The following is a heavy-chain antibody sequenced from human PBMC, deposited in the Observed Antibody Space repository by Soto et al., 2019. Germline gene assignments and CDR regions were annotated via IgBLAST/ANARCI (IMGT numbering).Heavy chain of an antibody. Sequence: SETLSLTCAVYGGSFSGYYWSWIRQPPGKGLEWIGEINHSGSTNYNPSLKSRFTISVDTSKNQFSLKLSSVTAADTAVYYCAKGPEYYFDYWGQGTLVTVSS. V-gene: IGHV4-34*01. CDR3: AKGPEYYFDY. CDR2: INHSGST. J-gene: IGHJ4*02. CDR1: GGSFSGYY.